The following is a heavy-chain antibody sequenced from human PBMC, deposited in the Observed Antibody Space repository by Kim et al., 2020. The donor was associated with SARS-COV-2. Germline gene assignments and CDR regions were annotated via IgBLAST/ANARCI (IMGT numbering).Heavy chain of an antibody. Sequence: DSVKGRFTISRDNAKNSLYLQMDGLRAEDTAVYYCARGGVLRYFDWLFFTYWGQGTLVTVSS. J-gene: IGHJ4*02. D-gene: IGHD3-9*01. V-gene: IGHV3-11*06. CDR3: ARGGVLRYFDWLFFTY.